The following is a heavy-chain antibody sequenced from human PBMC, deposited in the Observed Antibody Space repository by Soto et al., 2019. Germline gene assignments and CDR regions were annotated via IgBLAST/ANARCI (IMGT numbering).Heavy chain of an antibody. CDR2: IIPIFGTA. Sequence: QVQLVQSGAEVKKPGSSVKVSCKASGGTFSSYAISWVRQAPGQGLEWMGGIIPIFGTANYAQKFQGRVTITEDESTSTAYMELSSLRSDDTAVYYCARWDDILTDHYYYYDGMDVWGQGTTVTVSS. D-gene: IGHD3-9*01. V-gene: IGHV1-69*12. CDR3: ARWDDILTDHYYYYDGMDV. CDR1: GGTFSSYA. J-gene: IGHJ6*02.